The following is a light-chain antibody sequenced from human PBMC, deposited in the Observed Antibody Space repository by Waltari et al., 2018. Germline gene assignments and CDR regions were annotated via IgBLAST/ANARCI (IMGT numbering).Light chain of an antibody. CDR1: QSIIDW. Sequence: DIQMTQSPSTLSASVGDRATITCRASQSIIDWLAWYQQKPGKAPKLLIYKASNLKGGVPSRFSGSGFGTEFTLTISSLQPDDFATYHCQQYKSYPTFGQGTKVEI. V-gene: IGKV1-5*03. J-gene: IGKJ1*01. CDR2: KAS. CDR3: QQYKSYPT.